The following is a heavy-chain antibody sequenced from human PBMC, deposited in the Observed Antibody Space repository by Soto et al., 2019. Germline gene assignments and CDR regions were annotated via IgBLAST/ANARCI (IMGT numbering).Heavy chain of an antibody. CDR3: AREEGCSSTSCKYYYYYGMDV. CDR1: GGTFSSYA. V-gene: IGHV1-69*13. CDR2: IIPIFGTA. J-gene: IGHJ6*02. Sequence: EASVKVSCKASGGTFSSYAISWVRQAPGQGLEWMGGIIPIFGTANYAQKFQGRVTITADESTSTAYMELSSLRSEDTAVYYCAREEGCSSTSCKYYYYYGMDVWGQGTTVTVSS. D-gene: IGHD2-2*01.